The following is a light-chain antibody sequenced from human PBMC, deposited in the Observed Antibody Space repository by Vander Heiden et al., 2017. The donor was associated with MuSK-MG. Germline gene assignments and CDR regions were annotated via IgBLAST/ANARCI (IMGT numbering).Light chain of an antibody. CDR1: EDIIGRY. V-gene: IGKV3-20*01. CDR3: QQYGDAPYT. Sequence: EIVLTQSPVTLSLSPGERATLSCRASEDIIGRYLAWYLQEPGQVPRLLIYVASTRATGIPDRFSGSGSGTDFTLIISRLEPEDFAIYYCQQYGDAPYTFGQGTKLEIK. CDR2: VAS. J-gene: IGKJ2*01.